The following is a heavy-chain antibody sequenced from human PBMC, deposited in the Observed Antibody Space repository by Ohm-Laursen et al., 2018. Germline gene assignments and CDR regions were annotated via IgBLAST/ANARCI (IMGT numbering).Heavy chain of an antibody. CDR1: GFTFSSYS. V-gene: IGHV3-9*01. Sequence: SLRLSCSASGFTFSSYSMNWVRQAPGKGLEWVSGITWNSGIIGYADSVKGRFTISRDNAKNSLYLQMNSLRAEDTALYYCAKANCSSNSCYGNHYYGMDVWGQGTTVTVSS. D-gene: IGHD2-2*01. CDR2: ITWNSGII. CDR3: AKANCSSNSCYGNHYYGMDV. J-gene: IGHJ6*02.